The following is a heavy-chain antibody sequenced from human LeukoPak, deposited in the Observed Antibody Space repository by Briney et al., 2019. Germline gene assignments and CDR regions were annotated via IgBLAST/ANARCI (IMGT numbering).Heavy chain of an antibody. CDR1: GFTFSDYY. Sequence: PGGSLRLSCAASGFTFSDYYMSWIRQAPGKGLEWVSYINSTSSYTKYADSLKGRFTVSRDNAKNSLYLQMNSLRAEDTALYYCAKGSAGYCSGNSCYPFDYWGQGTLVTVSS. V-gene: IGHV3-11*05. CDR3: AKGSAGYCSGNSCYPFDY. CDR2: INSTSSYT. J-gene: IGHJ4*02. D-gene: IGHD2-15*01.